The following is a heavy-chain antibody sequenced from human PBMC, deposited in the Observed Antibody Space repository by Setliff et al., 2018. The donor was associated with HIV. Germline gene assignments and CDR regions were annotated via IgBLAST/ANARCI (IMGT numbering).Heavy chain of an antibody. J-gene: IGHJ3*02. CDR3: AREASYYDDSSGYSDVFDI. CDR2: ISSSGSTI. Sequence: GALRLSCAASGFTFSSYEMNWVRQAPGKGLEWVSYISSSGSTIYYADSVKGRFTISRDNAKNSLYLQMNSLRAEDTAVYYCAREASYYDDSSGYSDVFDIWGKGTMVTVSS. CDR1: GFTFSSYE. D-gene: IGHD3-22*01. V-gene: IGHV3-48*03.